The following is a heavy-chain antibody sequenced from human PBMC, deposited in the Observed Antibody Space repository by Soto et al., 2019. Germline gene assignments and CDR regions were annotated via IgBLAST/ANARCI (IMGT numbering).Heavy chain of an antibody. CDR1: GGSISTYY. V-gene: IGHV4-59*01. D-gene: IGHD6-19*01. CDR3: ARVILDNGSGWYPDP. J-gene: IGHJ5*02. CDR2: IYYSGST. Sequence: SETLSLTCTVSGGSISTYYWSWIRQSPGMGLEYIGYIYYSGSTNSNPSLKSRVTISIDSSKNQFSLKLSSVTAADTAVYYCARVILDNGSGWYPDPWCQGTLVTVSS.